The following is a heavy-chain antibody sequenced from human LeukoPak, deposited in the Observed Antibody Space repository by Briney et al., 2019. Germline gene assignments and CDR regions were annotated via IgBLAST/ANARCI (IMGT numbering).Heavy chain of an antibody. CDR3: ARAGRSYYDILTGYYKGGDAFDI. CDR2: IYSGGST. Sequence: GGSLRLSCAASGFTVSSNYMSWVRQAPGKGLEWVSVIYSGGSTYYADSVKGRFTISRDNSKNTLYLQMNSLRAEDTAVYNCARAGRSYYDILTGYYKGGDAFDIWGQGTMVTVSS. CDR1: GFTVSSNY. J-gene: IGHJ3*02. D-gene: IGHD3-9*01. V-gene: IGHV3-66*01.